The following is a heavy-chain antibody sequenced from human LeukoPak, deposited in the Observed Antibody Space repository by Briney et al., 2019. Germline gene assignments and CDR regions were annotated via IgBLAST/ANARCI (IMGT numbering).Heavy chain of an antibody. J-gene: IGHJ4*02. CDR3: ATGGKSIAAAWDY. V-gene: IGHV1-69-2*01. Sequence: ASVKISCKVSGYTFTDYYMHWVQQAPGKGLEWMGLVDPEDGETIYAEKFQGRVTITADTSTDTAYMERSSLRSEDTAVYYCATGGKSIAAAWDYWGQGTLVTVSS. D-gene: IGHD6-13*01. CDR1: GYTFTDYY. CDR2: VDPEDGET.